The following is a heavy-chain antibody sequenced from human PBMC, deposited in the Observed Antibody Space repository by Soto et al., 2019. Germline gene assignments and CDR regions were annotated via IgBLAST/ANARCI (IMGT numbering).Heavy chain of an antibody. Sequence: GGSLRLSCAASGFTFPSYDMSWVRQAPGQGLEWVSTISVSGDSTYYAASVKGRFNISRDNSKNTLFLQMNSLRAGDTALYYCAKLREYYQGSGSRTYYFYGMDVWGQGSTVTVSS. CDR2: ISVSGDST. CDR1: GFTFPSYD. CDR3: AKLREYYQGSGSRTYYFYGMDV. D-gene: IGHD3-10*01. V-gene: IGHV3-23*01. J-gene: IGHJ6*02.